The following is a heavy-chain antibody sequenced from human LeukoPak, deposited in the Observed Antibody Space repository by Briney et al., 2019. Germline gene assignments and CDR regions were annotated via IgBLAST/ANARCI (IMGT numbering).Heavy chain of an antibody. CDR2: IYYSGST. V-gene: IGHV4-59*08. J-gene: IGHJ4*02. CDR1: GGSISSYY. Sequence: PSETLSLTCTVSGGSISSYYWSWIRQPPGKGLEWIGYIYYSGSTNYNPSLKSRVTISVDTSKNQFSLKLSSVTAADTAVYYCARGTMVRGVVGYWGQGTLVTVSS. D-gene: IGHD3-10*01. CDR3: ARGTMVRGVVGY.